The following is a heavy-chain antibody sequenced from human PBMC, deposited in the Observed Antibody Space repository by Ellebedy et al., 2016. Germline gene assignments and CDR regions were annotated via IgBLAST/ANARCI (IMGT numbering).Heavy chain of an antibody. J-gene: IGHJ6*02. Sequence: SETLSLTXTVSGGSISSYYWSWIRQPAGKGLEWIGRIYTSGSTNYNPSLKSRVTMSVDTSKSQLSLKLTSVTAADTAVYYCARVGRDGGMDVWGQGTTVTVSS. CDR2: IYTSGST. V-gene: IGHV4-4*07. CDR3: ARVGRDGGMDV. CDR1: GGSISSYY.